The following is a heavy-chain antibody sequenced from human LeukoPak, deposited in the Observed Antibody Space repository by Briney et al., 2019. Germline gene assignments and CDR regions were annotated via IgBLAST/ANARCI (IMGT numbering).Heavy chain of an antibody. CDR2: IKEDGSET. J-gene: IGHJ3*02. Sequence: GGSLRLSCAASGFTFSSYAMHWVRQAPGKGLEWLANIKEDGSETYYVDSVKGRFTISRDNAKNSLYLQMNSLRAEDTAVYYCARNGRDLIIWGQGTMVTVSS. CDR3: ARNGRDLII. D-gene: IGHD1-1*01. CDR1: GFTFSSYA. V-gene: IGHV3-7*01.